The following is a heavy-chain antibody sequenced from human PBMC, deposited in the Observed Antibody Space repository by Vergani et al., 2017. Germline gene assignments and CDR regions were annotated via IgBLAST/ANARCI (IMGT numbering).Heavy chain of an antibody. Sequence: EVRLVESGGGLVQPGGSLRLPCAASGFTFSSYSMNWVRQAPGKGLEWVSYISSSSNTIYYADSVKGRITIARDNAKNSLYLQMNSLRAEDTAVYCCGRDPSGGFVREWFDPWGQGTLVTVSS. CDR2: ISSSSNTI. J-gene: IGHJ5*02. CDR3: GRDPSGGFVREWFDP. D-gene: IGHD1-26*01. V-gene: IGHV3-48*01. CDR1: GFTFSSYS.